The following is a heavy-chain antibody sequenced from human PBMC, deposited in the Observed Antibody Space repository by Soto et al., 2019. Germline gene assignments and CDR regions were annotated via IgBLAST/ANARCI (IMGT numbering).Heavy chain of an antibody. V-gene: IGHV1-69*06. D-gene: IGHD5-18*01. CDR1: GGNFSSYA. CDR3: ARDGRRGYRYVGNADY. J-gene: IGHJ4*02. CDR2: IMPIFGTA. Sequence: QVQLLQSGAEVKKPGSSVKVSCKAAGGNFSSYAIIWVRQAPGQGLDWLGGIMPIFGTANYAKKCQGRVTITADKSTSTAYMELSSLRSEDTAVYYCARDGRRGYRYVGNADYWGQGTLVTVSS.